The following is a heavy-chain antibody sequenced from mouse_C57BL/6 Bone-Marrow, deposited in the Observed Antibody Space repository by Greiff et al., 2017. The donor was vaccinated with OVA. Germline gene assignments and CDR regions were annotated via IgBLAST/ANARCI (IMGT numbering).Heavy chain of an antibody. Sequence: EVHLVESGGGLVKPGGSLKLSCAASGFTFSSYAMSWVRQTPEKRLAWVATISDGGSYTYYPDNVKGRFTISRDNAKNNLYLQMSHLKSEDTAMYYCARVDGFSYAMDYWGQGTSVTVSS. V-gene: IGHV5-4*01. CDR1: GFTFSSYA. CDR2: ISDGGSYT. D-gene: IGHD2-3*01. CDR3: ARVDGFSYAMDY. J-gene: IGHJ4*01.